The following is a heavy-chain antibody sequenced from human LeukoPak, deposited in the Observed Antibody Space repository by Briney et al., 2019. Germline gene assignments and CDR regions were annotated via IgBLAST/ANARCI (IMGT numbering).Heavy chain of an antibody. V-gene: IGHV3-23*01. CDR3: AKATSIGYSYFDY. J-gene: IGHJ4*02. Sequence: GGSLRLSCAASGFAFSSYGMSWVRQAPGKGLEWVSGISGSGGTTHYADSVKGRFTISRDNSKNTLFLQMNSLRAEDTAGFYCAKATSIGYSYFDYWGQGALVTVSS. CDR1: GFAFSSYG. D-gene: IGHD3-22*01. CDR2: ISGSGGTT.